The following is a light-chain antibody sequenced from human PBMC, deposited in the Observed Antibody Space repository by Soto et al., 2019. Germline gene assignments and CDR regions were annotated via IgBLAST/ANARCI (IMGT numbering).Light chain of an antibody. CDR1: QSFSSSY. V-gene: IGKV3-15*01. CDR3: QQYDNWPKT. J-gene: IGKJ1*01. Sequence: IVLTQSPGTLSFSPEARATLSCRASQSFSSSYLAWYQRKPGQAPRLLIYGASTRATGIPARFSGSGSGTEFTLTISSLQSEDFAVYYCQQYDNWPKTFGQGTKVDIK. CDR2: GAS.